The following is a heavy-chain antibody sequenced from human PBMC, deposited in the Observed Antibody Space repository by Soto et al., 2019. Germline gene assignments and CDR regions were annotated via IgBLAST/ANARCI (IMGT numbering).Heavy chain of an antibody. D-gene: IGHD3-3*01. V-gene: IGHV3-23*01. Sequence: GGSLRLSCAASGFTFSSYAMSWVRQAPGKGLEWVSAISGSGGSTYYADSVKGRFTISRDNSKNTLYLQMNSLRAEDTAVYYCAKGYDFWSGYGMDVWGQGTTVTVSS. J-gene: IGHJ6*02. CDR3: AKGYDFWSGYGMDV. CDR2: ISGSGGST. CDR1: GFTFSSYA.